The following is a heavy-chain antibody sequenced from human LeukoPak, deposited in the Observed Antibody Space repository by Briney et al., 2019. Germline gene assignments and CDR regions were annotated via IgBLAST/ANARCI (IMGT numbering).Heavy chain of an antibody. CDR2: IWYDGSNK. V-gene: IGHV3-30*02. J-gene: IGHJ6*03. CDR1: GFTFSNYG. CDR3: AKVNYDFWSGYSYYYYMDV. Sequence: PGGSLRLSCAASGFTFSNYGLHWVRQAPGKGLEWVAFIWYDGSNKYYADSVKGRFTISRDNSKNTLYLQMNSLRAEDTAVYYCAKVNYDFWSGYSYYYYMDVWGKGTTVTVSS. D-gene: IGHD3-3*01.